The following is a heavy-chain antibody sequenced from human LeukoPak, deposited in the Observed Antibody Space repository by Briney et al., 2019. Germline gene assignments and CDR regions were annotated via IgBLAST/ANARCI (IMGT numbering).Heavy chain of an antibody. V-gene: IGHV1-2*02. CDR3: ARIGGSSWVDY. D-gene: IGHD6-13*01. Sequence: ASVKVSCKASGYTFTGYYIHWVRQAPGQGLEWMGWINPNSGGTNYAQKFQGRATMTRDTSISTAYMELGTVRSDDTAVYYCARIGGSSWVDYWGQGTLVTVSS. CDR1: GYTFTGYY. CDR2: INPNSGGT. J-gene: IGHJ4*02.